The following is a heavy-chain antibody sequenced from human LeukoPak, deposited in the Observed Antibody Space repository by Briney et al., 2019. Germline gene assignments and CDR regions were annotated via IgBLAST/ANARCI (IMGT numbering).Heavy chain of an antibody. CDR2: INPNSGGT. CDR3: ARDDDFVDY. V-gene: IGHV1-2*02. J-gene: IGHJ4*02. D-gene: IGHD2-21*02. Sequence: ASVKVSCKASGYTFTGYYRHWVRQAPGQGLEWIGWINPNSGGTNYAQKFRGRVTMTRDTSNSTAYMDLSRLRSDDTAVYYCARDDDFVDYWGQGSLVTVSS. CDR1: GYTFTGYY.